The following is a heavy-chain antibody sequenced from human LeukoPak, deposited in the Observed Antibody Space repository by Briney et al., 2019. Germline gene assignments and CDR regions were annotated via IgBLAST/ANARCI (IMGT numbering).Heavy chain of an antibody. J-gene: IGHJ4*02. V-gene: IGHV1-69*13. D-gene: IGHD3-22*01. CDR1: GGTFSSYA. CDR2: IIPIFGTA. CDR3: ARDRDYYDSSGPSGFDY. Sequence: SVKVSCKASGGTFSSYAISWVRQAPGQGLEWMGGIIPIFGTANYAQKFQGRVTITADESTSTAYMEPSSLRSEDTAVYYCARDRDYYDSSGPSGFDYWGQGTLVTVSS.